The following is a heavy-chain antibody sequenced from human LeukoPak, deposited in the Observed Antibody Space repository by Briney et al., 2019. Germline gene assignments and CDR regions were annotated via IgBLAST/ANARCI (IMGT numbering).Heavy chain of an antibody. CDR3: ARGLSGYSSSLGY. J-gene: IGHJ4*02. CDR2: ISGSDGST. CDR1: GFTFSSYA. V-gene: IGHV3-23*01. D-gene: IGHD6-6*01. Sequence: PGGSLRLSCAASGFTFSSYAMSWVRQAPGKGLEWVSTISGSDGSTDYADSVKGRFTISRDNAKNTLYLQMNSLRAEDTAVYYCARGLSGYSSSLGYWGQGTLVTVSS.